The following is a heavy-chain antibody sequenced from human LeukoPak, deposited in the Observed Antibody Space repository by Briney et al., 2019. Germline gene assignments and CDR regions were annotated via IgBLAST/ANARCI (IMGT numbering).Heavy chain of an antibody. Sequence: GGSLRLSCAASGFTFSSYWMHWVRQAPGKGLVWVSRISTDGSSTSYADSVKGRFTISRDNAKSALYLQMNSLRAEDTAVYYCARDFLHLGGWGQGTMVTVSS. CDR1: GFTFSSYW. CDR3: ARDFLHLGG. V-gene: IGHV3-74*01. D-gene: IGHD3-16*01. J-gene: IGHJ3*01. CDR2: ISTDGSST.